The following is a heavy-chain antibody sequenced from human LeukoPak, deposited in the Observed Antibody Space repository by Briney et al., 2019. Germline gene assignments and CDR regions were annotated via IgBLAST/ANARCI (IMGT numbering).Heavy chain of an antibody. CDR1: GFTFSSYE. CDR2: ISGSGGST. CDR3: ARDPRSMVREDWFDP. J-gene: IGHJ5*02. D-gene: IGHD3-10*01. Sequence: GGSLRLSCAASGFTFSSYEMNWVRQAPGKGLEWVSAISGSGGSTYYADSVKGRFTISRDNAKNTLYLQMNSLRAEDTAVYYCARDPRSMVREDWFDPWGQGTLVTVSS. V-gene: IGHV3-23*01.